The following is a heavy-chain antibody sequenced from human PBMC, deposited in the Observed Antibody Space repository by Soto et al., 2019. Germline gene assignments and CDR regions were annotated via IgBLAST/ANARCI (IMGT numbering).Heavy chain of an antibody. CDR1: GGSISSGDYY. CDR3: ARALVVPAAMTENWFDP. Sequence: SETLSLTCTVSGGSISSGDYYWSWIRQPPGKGLEWIGYIYYSGSTYYNPSLKSRVTISVDTSKNQFSLKLSSVTAADTAVYYCARALVVPAAMTENWFDPWGQGTLVTVSS. V-gene: IGHV4-30-4*01. CDR2: IYYSGST. D-gene: IGHD2-2*01. J-gene: IGHJ5*02.